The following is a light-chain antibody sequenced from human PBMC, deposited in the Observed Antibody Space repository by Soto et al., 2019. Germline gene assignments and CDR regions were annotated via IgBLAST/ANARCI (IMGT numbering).Light chain of an antibody. CDR3: QSYDSRRSDWV. CDR2: GNT. J-gene: IGLJ3*02. CDR1: SSNIGSGYD. V-gene: IGLV1-40*01. Sequence: QSVLTQPPSVSGAPGQRVTISCTGSSSNIGSGYDVHWYQQLPGTAPKLLIYGNTNRPSGVPDRFSGSKSGTSASLAITGRQAEDEADYYCQSYDSRRSDWVFGGGTTLTVL.